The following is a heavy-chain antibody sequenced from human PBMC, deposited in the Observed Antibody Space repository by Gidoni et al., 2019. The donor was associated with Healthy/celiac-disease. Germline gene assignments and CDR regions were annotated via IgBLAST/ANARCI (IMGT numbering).Heavy chain of an antibody. CDR2: ISGSGGST. CDR3: AKEGGIIVVVPAAMENAFDI. J-gene: IGHJ3*02. CDR1: GFTFSSYA. D-gene: IGHD2-2*01. V-gene: IGHV3-23*01. Sequence: EVQLLESGGGLVQPGGSLRLSCAASGFTFSSYAMSWVRQAPGKGLEWVSAISGSGGSTYYADSVKGRFTISRDNSKNTLYLQMNSLRAEDTAVYYCAKEGGIIVVVPAAMENAFDIWGQGTMVTVSS.